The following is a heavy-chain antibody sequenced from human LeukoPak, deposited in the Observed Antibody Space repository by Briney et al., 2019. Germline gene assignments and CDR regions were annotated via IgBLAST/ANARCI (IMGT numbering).Heavy chain of an antibody. Sequence: SETLSLTCTVSGGSISNKYWSWIRQPPGKGLEWIGYIYYSGSTNYNPSLKSRVTILVDTSKNQFSLKLSSVTAADTAVYYCARSPDITMVRGVIGEYYYYYYMDVWGKGTTVTISS. J-gene: IGHJ6*03. D-gene: IGHD3-10*01. V-gene: IGHV4-59*12. CDR1: GGSISNKY. CDR2: IYYSGST. CDR3: ARSPDITMVRGVIGEYYYYYYMDV.